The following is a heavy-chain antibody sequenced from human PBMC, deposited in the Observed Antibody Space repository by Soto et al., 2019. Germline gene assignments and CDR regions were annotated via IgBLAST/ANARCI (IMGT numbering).Heavy chain of an antibody. CDR1: GGSISSYY. Sequence: SETLSLTCTVSGGSISSYYWSWIRQPPGKGLEWIGYIYYSGSTNYNPSLKSRVTISVDTSKNQFSLKLSSVTAADTAVYYCARSFYHSEVYGSGSYPIVAPDWAPQYYYYYMDVWGKGTTVTVSS. CDR2: IYYSGST. V-gene: IGHV4-59*08. CDR3: ARSFYHSEVYGSGSYPIVAPDWAPQYYYYYMDV. J-gene: IGHJ6*03. D-gene: IGHD3-10*01.